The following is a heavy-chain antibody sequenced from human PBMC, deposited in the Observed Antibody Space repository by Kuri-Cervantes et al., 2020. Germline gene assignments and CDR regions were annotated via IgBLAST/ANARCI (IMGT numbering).Heavy chain of an antibody. D-gene: IGHD3-16*01. CDR3: ARQYYDYVWGSYPWTEINWFDP. CDR2: ISGGGGGT. V-gene: IGHV3-23*01. Sequence: GESLKISCAASGFTFSSYAMSWVRQAPGKGLEWVSAISGGGGGTYYADSVKGRFAISRDNSKNTLYLQMNSLRAEDTAVYYCARQYYDYVWGSYPWTEINWFDPWGQGTLVTVSS. CDR1: GFTFSSYA. J-gene: IGHJ5*02.